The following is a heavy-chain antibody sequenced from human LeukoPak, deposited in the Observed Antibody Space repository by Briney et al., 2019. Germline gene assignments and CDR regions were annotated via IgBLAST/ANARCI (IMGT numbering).Heavy chain of an antibody. CDR1: GGSINSYY. V-gene: IGHV4-59*01. CDR2: IYYSGSA. Sequence: SETLSLTCTVSGGSINSYYWSWIRQPPGKGLEWIGYIYYSGSAEYNPSLKSRVTISVDTSKNQFSLKMSSVTAADTAVYYCARARDGHINNWFDPWGQGTLVTVSS. CDR3: ARARDGHINNWFDP. D-gene: IGHD5-24*01. J-gene: IGHJ5*02.